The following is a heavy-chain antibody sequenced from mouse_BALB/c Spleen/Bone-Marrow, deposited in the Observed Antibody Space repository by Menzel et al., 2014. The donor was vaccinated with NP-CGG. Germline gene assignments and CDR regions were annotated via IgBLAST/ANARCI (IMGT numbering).Heavy chain of an antibody. J-gene: IGHJ2*01. CDR2: IYPHTSDT. CDR1: GYPFTDYI. V-gene: IGHV1S29*02. CDR3: VRAPPITSVVTRDY. D-gene: IGHD1-1*01. Sequence: EVQLQQSGPELVKPGASVKISCKASGYPFTDYIMHWVRQSHGKSLEWIGYIYPHTSDTGYNQKFKSKATLTVDISSSTAYMVLRSLTSEDSAVYYSVRAPPITSVVTRDYWGQGTTLTVSS.